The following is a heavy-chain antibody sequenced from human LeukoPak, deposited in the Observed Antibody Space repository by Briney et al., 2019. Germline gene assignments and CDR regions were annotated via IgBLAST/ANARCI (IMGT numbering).Heavy chain of an antibody. V-gene: IGHV3-33*06. CDR2: IWYDGSNK. J-gene: IGHJ4*02. CDR3: AKEALTYGDYVFDY. D-gene: IGHD4-17*01. Sequence: GGSLRLSCAASGFTFGSYGMHWVRQAPGKGLEWVAVIWYDGSNKYYADSVRGRFTISRDNSKNTLYLQMNSLRAEDTAVYYCAKEALTYGDYVFDYWGQGTLVTVSS. CDR1: GFTFGSYG.